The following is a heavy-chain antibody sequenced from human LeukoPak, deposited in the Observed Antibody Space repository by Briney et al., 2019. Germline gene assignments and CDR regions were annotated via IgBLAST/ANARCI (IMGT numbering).Heavy chain of an antibody. Sequence: PGGSLRLSCAASGFTFTNYAMSWVRQAPGKGLEWVSAISSSGSDTYYADPVKGRFTVSRDNFKNTLYLQMNRLRAEDTAIYYCANWKSGPATYFDDWGQGTLVTVSS. CDR3: ANWKSGPATYFDD. V-gene: IGHV3-23*01. J-gene: IGHJ4*02. CDR1: GFTFTNYA. D-gene: IGHD3-10*01. CDR2: ISSSGSDT.